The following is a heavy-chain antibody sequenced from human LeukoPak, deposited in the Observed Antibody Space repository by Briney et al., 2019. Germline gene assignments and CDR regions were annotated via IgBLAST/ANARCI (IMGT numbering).Heavy chain of an antibody. Sequence: GGSLRLSCAASGFTFSSYAMSWVRQAPGKGLEWVGRIKSKTDGGTTDYAAPVKGRFTISGDDSKNTLYLQMNSLKTEDTAVYYCTTALRLLDYWGQGTLVTVSS. CDR2: IKSKTDGGTT. J-gene: IGHJ4*02. V-gene: IGHV3-15*01. CDR1: GFTFSSYA. CDR3: TTALRLLDY.